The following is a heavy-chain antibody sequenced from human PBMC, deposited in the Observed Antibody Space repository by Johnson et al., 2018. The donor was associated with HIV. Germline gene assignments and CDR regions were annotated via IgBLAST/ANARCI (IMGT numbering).Heavy chain of an antibody. CDR3: ARSSSYYGTDAFDI. CDR1: GFTFSSYA. D-gene: IGHD3-22*01. Sequence: QVQLVESGGGVVQPGRSLRLSWAASGFTFSSYAMHWVRQAPGKGLEWVAVISYDGSNKYYADSVKGRFTISRDNSKNTLYLQMNSLRPEDTAVYYCARSSSYYGTDAFDIWGQGTMVTDSS. CDR2: ISYDGSNK. J-gene: IGHJ3*02. V-gene: IGHV3-30-3*01.